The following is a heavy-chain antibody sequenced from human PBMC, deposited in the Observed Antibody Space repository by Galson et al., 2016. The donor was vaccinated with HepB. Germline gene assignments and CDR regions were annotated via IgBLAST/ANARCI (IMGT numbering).Heavy chain of an antibody. CDR3: ARLSYFAMDV. J-gene: IGHJ6*02. V-gene: IGHV4-4*02. D-gene: IGHD6-25*01. CDR2: VHHSGNT. Sequence: SETLSLTCDVSGGSISNFNWWSWVRQPPGEGLEWVGEVHHSGNTKYNASLKSRVSMSVDKSKNQLSLKLSSVTAADTAVYFCARLSYFAMDVWGRGTTVTLSS. CDR1: GGSISNFNW.